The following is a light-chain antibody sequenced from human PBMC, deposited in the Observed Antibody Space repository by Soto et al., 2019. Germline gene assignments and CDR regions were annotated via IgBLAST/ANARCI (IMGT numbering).Light chain of an antibody. CDR1: QSVSSS. V-gene: IGKV3-15*01. CDR2: SGY. CDR3: LQLYNCSWT. Sequence: TQSPDTLSLSPGETATLSCRASQSVSSSVAWYQHKPGQSPRLVVYSGYKRSPGIPARFSGSGSGTDFTLTISRLQPEDFATYYCLQLYNCSWTFGQGTKVDIK. J-gene: IGKJ1*01.